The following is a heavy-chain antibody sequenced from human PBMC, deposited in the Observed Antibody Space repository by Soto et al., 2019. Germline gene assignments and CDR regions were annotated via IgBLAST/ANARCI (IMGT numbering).Heavy chain of an antibody. Sequence: QVQRVQSGAEVKKPGSSVKVSCKASGGTFSSYAISWVRQAPGQGLEWMGGIIPIFGTANYAQKFQGRVTLTADASTSTAYMELSSLRSEDTAVYYCAREEGYYYEPGAWFDPWGQGTLVTVSS. CDR2: IIPIFGTA. CDR3: AREEGYYYEPGAWFDP. CDR1: GGTFSSYA. D-gene: IGHD3-22*01. J-gene: IGHJ5*02. V-gene: IGHV1-69*01.